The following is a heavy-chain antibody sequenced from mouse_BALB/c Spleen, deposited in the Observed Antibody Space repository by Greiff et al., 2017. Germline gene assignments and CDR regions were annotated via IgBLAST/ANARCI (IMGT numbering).Heavy chain of an antibody. J-gene: IGHJ1*03. V-gene: IGHV5-12-1*01. CDR1: GFAFSSYD. Sequence: EVKLMESGGGLVKPGGSLKLSCAASGFAFSSYDMPWVRQTPEKRLEWVAYISSGGGSTYYPDTVKGRFTISRDNAKNTLYLQMSSLTSEDTAMYYCARHCYGSSYLRYLDFWGTGTTVTVSS. D-gene: IGHD1-1*01. CDR3: ARHCYGSSYLRYLDF. CDR2: ISSGGGST.